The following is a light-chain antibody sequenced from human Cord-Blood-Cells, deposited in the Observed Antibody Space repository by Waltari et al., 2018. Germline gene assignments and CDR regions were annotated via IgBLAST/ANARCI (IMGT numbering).Light chain of an antibody. V-gene: IGLV1-40*01. CDR1: TSNIGAGYD. Sequence: QSVLTQPPSVSGAPAQRVTISCPGRTSNIGAGYDVHWYQQLPVTPPKLLIYGNSKRPSGVPDRFSGSKSGTSASLAITGLQAEDEADYYCQSYDSSLSGYVVFGGGTKLTVL. CDR3: QSYDSSLSGYVV. CDR2: GNS. J-gene: IGLJ2*01.